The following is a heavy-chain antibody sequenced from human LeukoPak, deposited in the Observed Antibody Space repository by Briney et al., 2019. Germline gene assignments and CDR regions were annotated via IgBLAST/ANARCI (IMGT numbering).Heavy chain of an antibody. CDR3: ARLMRDFWSGYYTAVFDY. Sequence: GESLKISCKGSGYSFTSYWIGWVRQMPGKGLEWMGIIYPGDSDTRYSPSFQGQVTISADKSISTAYLQWSSLKASDTAMYYCARLMRDFWSGYYTAVFDYWGQGTLVTVSS. CDR1: GYSFTSYW. D-gene: IGHD3-3*01. CDR2: IYPGDSDT. J-gene: IGHJ4*02. V-gene: IGHV5-51*01.